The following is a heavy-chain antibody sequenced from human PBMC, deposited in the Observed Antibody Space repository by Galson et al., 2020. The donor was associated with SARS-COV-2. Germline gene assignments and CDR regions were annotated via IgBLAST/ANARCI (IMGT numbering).Heavy chain of an antibody. D-gene: IGHD2-15*01. CDR3: ERTGLSCRGGSCYGAEDFHH. CDR2: ISGSSSYN. V-gene: IGHV3-21*06. Sequence: GASLKISCAASGFSFNDFMMTWVRPAPGKRLEWVSFISGSSSYNYYRDSVQGRFIISRDNAKNLLYLQMNSLRVKDTAVYYCERTGLSCRGGSCYGAEDFHHWGQGALVTVSS. CDR1: GFSFNDFM. J-gene: IGHJ1*01.